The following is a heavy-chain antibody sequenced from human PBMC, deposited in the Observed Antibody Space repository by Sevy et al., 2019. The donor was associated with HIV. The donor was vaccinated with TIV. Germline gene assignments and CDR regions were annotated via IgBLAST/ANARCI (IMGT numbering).Heavy chain of an antibody. CDR1: GYTFTGYY. CDR3: ARDRTMRSSGWKRGEYFQH. V-gene: IGHV1-2*02. J-gene: IGHJ1*01. CDR2: INPNSGGT. Sequence: ASVKVSCKASGYTFTGYYMHWVRQAPGQGLEWMGWINPNSGGTNYAQKFQGRVTMTRDTSISTAYMELRRLRSDDTAVYYGARDRTMRSSGWKRGEYFQHWGQGTLVTVSS. D-gene: IGHD6-19*01.